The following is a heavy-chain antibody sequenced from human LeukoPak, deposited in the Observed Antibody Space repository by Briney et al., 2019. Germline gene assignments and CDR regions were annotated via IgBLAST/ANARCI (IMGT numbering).Heavy chain of an antibody. CDR3: ARESNYDY. V-gene: IGHV3-66*02. CDR1: GVTVSSSY. CDR2: IYSGGST. Sequence: GGSLRLSCAVSGVTVSSSYMSWVRQAPGKGLEWVSVIYSGGSTYYADSVKGRFTIARDNSKNTLYLQMNSLRAEDTAVYYCARESNYDYWGQGTLVAVSS. J-gene: IGHJ4*02.